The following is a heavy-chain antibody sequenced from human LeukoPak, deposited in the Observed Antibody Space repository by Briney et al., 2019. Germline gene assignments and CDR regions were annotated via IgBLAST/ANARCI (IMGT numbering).Heavy chain of an antibody. J-gene: IGHJ4*02. V-gene: IGHV7-4-1*02. CDR2: INTNTEKS. CDR1: GYSITNYA. Sequence: ASVKVSCKASGYSITNYAILWVRQAPGQGLEWMGWINTNTEKSTYAPGFTGRYVFSLDSSVNTAYLQISSLRAEDTALYYCATGGGYRFAYWGQGTLVTVSS. CDR3: ATGGGYRFAY. D-gene: IGHD6-25*01.